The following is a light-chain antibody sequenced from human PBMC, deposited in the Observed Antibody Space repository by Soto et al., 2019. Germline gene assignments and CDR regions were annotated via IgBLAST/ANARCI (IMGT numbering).Light chain of an antibody. CDR3: SSYAGSSNV. Sequence: QSVLTQPPSAAGSPGQAVAMCCTGSRADVGRYNYVSWYQQHPGKAPTLMLYEVHKRPSGVPYRFSGSKSGNTASLTVSGLQAEDEADYYCSSYAGSSNVFGTGTKVTVL. CDR1: RADVGRYNY. V-gene: IGLV2-8*01. J-gene: IGLJ1*01. CDR2: EVH.